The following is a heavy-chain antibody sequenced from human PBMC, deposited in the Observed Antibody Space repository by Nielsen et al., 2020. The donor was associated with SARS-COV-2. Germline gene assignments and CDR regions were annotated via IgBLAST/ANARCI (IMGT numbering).Heavy chain of an antibody. CDR3: VRAPVYSSEAPDY. J-gene: IGHJ4*02. CDR2: SRYSYYT. CDR1: GASMSSGDYH. Sequence: LRLSCTVSGASMSSGDYHWSWVRQPPGKGLEWMGLSRYSYYTYYNSSLTSRVAMSLDTSKNQFSLTLTSVTAADTAMYFCVRAPVYSSEAPDYWGQGTLVTVSS. V-gene: IGHV4-30-4*01. D-gene: IGHD2-8*01.